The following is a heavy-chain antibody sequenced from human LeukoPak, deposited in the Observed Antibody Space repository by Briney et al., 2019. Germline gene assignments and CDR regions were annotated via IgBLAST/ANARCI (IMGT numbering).Heavy chain of an antibody. J-gene: IGHJ4*02. CDR1: GFTFSSYA. CDR3: VSPDSGYDLFDY. V-gene: IGHV3-23*01. CDR2: ISGSGGST. D-gene: IGHD5-12*01. Sequence: PGGSLRLSCAASGFTFSSYAMSWVRQAPGKGLEWVSAISGSGGSTYYADSVKGRFTISRDNAENSLYLQMNSLRVEDTAVYYCVSPDSGYDLFDYWGQGTLVTVSS.